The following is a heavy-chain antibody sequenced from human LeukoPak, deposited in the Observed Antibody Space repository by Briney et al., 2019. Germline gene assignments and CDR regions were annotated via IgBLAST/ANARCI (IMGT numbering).Heavy chain of an antibody. CDR1: GFTFRDYW. V-gene: IGHV3-7*03. CDR3: ARDRFGLPD. CDR2: IKYDGREK. D-gene: IGHD3/OR15-3a*01. J-gene: IGHJ4*02. Sequence: HTGGSLRLSCAASGFTFRDYWMIWVRQAPGKGLEWMANIKYDGREKNYVDSVKGRFTISRDNAKNSLYLQMNSLRAEDTAVYYCARDRFGLPDWGQGTLVTVSS.